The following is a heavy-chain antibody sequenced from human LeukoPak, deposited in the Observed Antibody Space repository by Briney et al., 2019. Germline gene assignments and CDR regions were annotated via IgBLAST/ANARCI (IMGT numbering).Heavy chain of an antibody. D-gene: IGHD3-16*01. CDR2: VHTSGST. V-gene: IGHV4-61*02. Sequence: PSETLSLTCTVSGGSISSGTYYWSWIRQPAGKGLEWIGRVHTSGSTYYNPSLTSRVTISIDTSKNQFSLELNSVTAADTAVYYCATLRGDIDYWGQGTLVTVSS. CDR1: GGSISSGTYY. J-gene: IGHJ4*02. CDR3: ATLRGDIDY.